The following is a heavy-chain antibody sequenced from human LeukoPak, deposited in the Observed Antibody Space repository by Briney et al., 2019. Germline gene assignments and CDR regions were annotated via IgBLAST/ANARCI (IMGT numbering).Heavy chain of an antibody. J-gene: IGHJ3*02. CDR3: AREGSGSYGLGSTFDI. V-gene: IGHV3-30*01. D-gene: IGHD1-26*01. Sequence: GRSLRLSCAAPGFTFSSFAMHWVRQAPGKGLEWLVVISYDGSNKYYADSVKGRFTISRDNSKNTLYLQINSLRAEDTAVYYCAREGSGSYGLGSTFDIWGQGTMVTVSS. CDR1: GFTFSSFA. CDR2: ISYDGSNK.